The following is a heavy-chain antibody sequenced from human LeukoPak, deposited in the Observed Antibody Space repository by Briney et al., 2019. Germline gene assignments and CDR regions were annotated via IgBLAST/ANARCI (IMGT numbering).Heavy chain of an antibody. V-gene: IGHV3-23*01. J-gene: IGHJ3*02. Sequence: PGRSLRLSCAASGFTFSSYAMSWVRQAPGKGLEWVSAISGSGGSTYYADSVKGRFTISRDNSKNTLYLQMNSLRAEDTAVYYCAKCSWFGELLGAFDIWGQGTMVTVSS. CDR1: GFTFSSYA. D-gene: IGHD3-10*01. CDR2: ISGSGGST. CDR3: AKCSWFGELLGAFDI.